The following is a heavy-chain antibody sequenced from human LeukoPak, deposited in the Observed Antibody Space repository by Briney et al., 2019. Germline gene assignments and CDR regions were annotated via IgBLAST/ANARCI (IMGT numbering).Heavy chain of an antibody. CDR3: ARASSKQLAGYLPDGFDI. Sequence: GGSLRLSCAASGFTFSNFALSWVRQAPGKGLEWVSSISSSGTYVYYADSVKGRFTISRDNAKNSLSLQMNSLRADDAAVYYCARASSKQLAGYLPDGFDIWGQGTMVTVSS. J-gene: IGHJ3*02. V-gene: IGHV3-21*01. CDR2: ISSSGTYV. CDR1: GFTFSNFA. D-gene: IGHD3-9*01.